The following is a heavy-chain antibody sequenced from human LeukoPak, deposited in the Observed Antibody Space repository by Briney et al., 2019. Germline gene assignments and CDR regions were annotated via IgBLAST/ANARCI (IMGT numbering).Heavy chain of an antibody. V-gene: IGHV3-7*03. Sequence: GGSLRLSCVASGFTFSNYWMHWVRQPPGKGLEWVANIKEDGTETYYVDSVKGRFTISRDNAKNSLYLQMNSLRVEDTAVYYCAKEGRSLQTYWGQGTLVTVSS. CDR3: AKEGRSLQTY. CDR2: IKEDGTET. D-gene: IGHD5-24*01. CDR1: GFTFSNYW. J-gene: IGHJ4*02.